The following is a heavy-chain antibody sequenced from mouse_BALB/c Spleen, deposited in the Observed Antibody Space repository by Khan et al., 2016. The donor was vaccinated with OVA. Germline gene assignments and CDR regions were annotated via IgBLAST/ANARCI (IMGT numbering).Heavy chain of an antibody. CDR2: IRLKTDDYVK. CDR3: WILR. V-gene: IGHV6-6*02. J-gene: IGHJ2*01. Sequence: EVQLEESGGGLVQPGGSMKLSCVASGFTFSNYWMNWVRQSPEKGLEWVAEIRLKTDDYVKHYAVSVKGRITISRDDSTTSVNLQMKNLRAEAMGIYYCWILRWGQGTTLTVSA. CDR1: GFTFSNYW.